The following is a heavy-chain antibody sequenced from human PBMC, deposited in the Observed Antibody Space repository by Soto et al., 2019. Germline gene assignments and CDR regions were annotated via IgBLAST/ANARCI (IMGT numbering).Heavy chain of an antibody. J-gene: IGHJ6*02. Sequence: EVQLVESGGGLVQPGGSLRLSCAASEFTFNNYWMHWVRQVPGKGLEWVSRINTDGSTTNYADSVMGRFTISRDNADNTVYLQMNSLRAEDTAVYYCARAIYLKYGLDVWGQGATVTVSS. D-gene: IGHD3-3*01. CDR1: EFTFNNYW. CDR2: INTDGSTT. V-gene: IGHV3-74*01. CDR3: ARAIYLKYGLDV.